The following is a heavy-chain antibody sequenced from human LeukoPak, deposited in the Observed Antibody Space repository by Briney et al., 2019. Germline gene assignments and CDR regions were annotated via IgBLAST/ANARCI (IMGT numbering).Heavy chain of an antibody. CDR3: ARQEPTAYVDY. Sequence: GGSLRLSCAASGFTFSTYAMSWVRQAPGKGLEWVSTISGSGSSTYYADSVRGRFTIYRDNPKNTLYLQMNGLRAEDMALYYCARQEPTAYVDYWGQGTLVTVSS. V-gene: IGHV3-23*01. CDR1: GFTFSTYA. CDR2: ISGSGSST. J-gene: IGHJ4*02. D-gene: IGHD2-2*01.